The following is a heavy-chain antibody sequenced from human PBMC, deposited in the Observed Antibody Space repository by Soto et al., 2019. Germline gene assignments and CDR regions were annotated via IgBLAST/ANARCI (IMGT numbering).Heavy chain of an antibody. CDR1: GYTFTSYA. V-gene: IGHV1-3*01. CDR2: INAGNGNT. CDR3: ARSIVVVTALDY. J-gene: IGHJ4*02. D-gene: IGHD2-21*02. Sequence: ASVKVSCKASGYTFTSYAMHWVRQAPGQRLEWMGWINAGNGNTKYSQKFQGRVTITRDTSANTAYMGLRSLRSEDTAVYYCARSIVVVTALDYWGQGTLVTVSS.